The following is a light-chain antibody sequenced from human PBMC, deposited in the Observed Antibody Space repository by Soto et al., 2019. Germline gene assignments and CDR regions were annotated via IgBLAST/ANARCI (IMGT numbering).Light chain of an antibody. V-gene: IGKV3-20*01. CDR3: QQYDSSLIT. Sequence: EIVLTQSPGTLSLSPGERATLSCRASQSVRSNYLAWYQQKPGQAPRLLIYGASSRATGIPDRFSGSGSGTDFSLTISRLEPEDFAVYTCQQYDSSLITFGQGTRLEIK. CDR2: GAS. CDR1: QSVRSNY. J-gene: IGKJ5*01.